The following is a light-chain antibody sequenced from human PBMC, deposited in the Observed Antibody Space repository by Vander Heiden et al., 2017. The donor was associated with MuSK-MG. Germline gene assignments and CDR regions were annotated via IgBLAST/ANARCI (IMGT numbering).Light chain of an antibody. CDR1: QSVYSD. CDR2: CAS. CDR3: HQYYIWPGHT. V-gene: IGKV3-15*01. J-gene: IGKJ2*01. Sequence: EIEFTQPPATLLVAPGERATHSCRASQSVYSDLAWYQQKPGGAPRLLIYCASTRATSVAARFSGSGSGTEFTLIISTLQSEDFAVYYCHQYYIWPGHTFGQGTKLEIK.